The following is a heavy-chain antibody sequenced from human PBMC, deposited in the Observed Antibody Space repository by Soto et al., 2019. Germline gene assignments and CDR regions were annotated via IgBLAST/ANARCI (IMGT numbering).Heavy chain of an antibody. D-gene: IGHD3-22*01. J-gene: IGHJ1*01. V-gene: IGHV1-69*13. Sequence: GASVKVSCKASGGTFSNYGVSWVRQAPGQGLEWMGGIIPTFGSAKYAQKFQGRVTITADESTSTAYMELSSLRSEDTAVYYCAREVDPGIHASSGYGFLHHWGQGTLVTVSS. CDR3: AREVDPGIHASSGYGFLHH. CDR1: GGTFSNYG. CDR2: IIPTFGSA.